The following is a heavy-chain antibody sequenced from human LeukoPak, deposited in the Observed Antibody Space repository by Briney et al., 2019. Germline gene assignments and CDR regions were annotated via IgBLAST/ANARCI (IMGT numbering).Heavy chain of an antibody. D-gene: IGHD2-8*01. CDR1: GFTFSNYA. Sequence: GGSLRLSCAASGFTFSNYAMHWVRQAPGKGLEWVAAISYDGSHQYYADSVKGRLTISRDNPTNTLYLQMNSLRAEDTAVYYCARSSRYGVRRYYFDYWGQGTLVTVSS. CDR2: ISYDGSHQ. V-gene: IGHV3-30*04. CDR3: ARSSRYGVRRYYFDY. J-gene: IGHJ4*02.